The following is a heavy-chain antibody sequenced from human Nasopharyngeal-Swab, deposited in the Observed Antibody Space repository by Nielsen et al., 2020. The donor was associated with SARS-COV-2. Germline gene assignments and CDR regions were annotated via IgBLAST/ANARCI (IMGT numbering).Heavy chain of an antibody. D-gene: IGHD2-15*01. CDR2: IYPGDSDT. V-gene: IGHV5-51*01. Sequence: VRPMPGIGLEWMGIIYPGDSDTRYSPSFQAQVTISADKSISTAYLQWSSLKASDTAMYYCARQSCSGGSCYFNDAFDIWGQGTMVTVSS. J-gene: IGHJ3*02. CDR3: ARQSCSGGSCYFNDAFDI.